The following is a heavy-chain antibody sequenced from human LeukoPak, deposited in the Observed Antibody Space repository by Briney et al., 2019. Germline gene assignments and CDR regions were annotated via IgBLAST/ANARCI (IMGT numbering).Heavy chain of an antibody. V-gene: IGHV3-74*03. D-gene: IGHD6-19*01. CDR2: IKRDVSSI. CDR3: ARGSSSGNSLGPMDL. CDR1: GFTFSSHW. Sequence: GGSLRLSCAASGFTFSSHWMHWVRQAPGKGLVWVSRIKRDVSSITYADSVKGRFTISGDNAKNTLYLQMNSLRAEDTAVYYCARGSSSGNSLGPMDLWGQGTLVTVSS. J-gene: IGHJ5*02.